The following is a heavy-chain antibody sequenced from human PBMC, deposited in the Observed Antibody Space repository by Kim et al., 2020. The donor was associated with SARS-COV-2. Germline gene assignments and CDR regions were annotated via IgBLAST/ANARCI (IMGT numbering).Heavy chain of an antibody. J-gene: IGHJ4*02. CDR3: ARHDLGGYPFDY. V-gene: IGHV4-39*01. CDR2: IYYSGST. D-gene: IGHD5-18*01. Sequence: SETLSLTCTVSGGSISSSSYHWGWIRQPPGKGLEWIGSIYYSGSTYYNPSLKSRVTISVDTSKNQFSLKLSSVTAADTAVYYCARHDLGGYPFDYWGQGTLVTVSS. CDR1: GGSISSSSYH.